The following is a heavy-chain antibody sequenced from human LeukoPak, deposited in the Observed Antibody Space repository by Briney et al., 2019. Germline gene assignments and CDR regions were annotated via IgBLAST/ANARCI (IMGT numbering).Heavy chain of an antibody. CDR3: AREVVGASSGDY. CDR2: ISGGGGST. CDR1: GFTFSSYA. V-gene: IGHV3-23*01. Sequence: GSLRLSCAASGFTFSSYAMSWVRQAPGKGLEWVSAISGGGGSTFYADPVKGRFTISGDNAKNSLYLQMNSLRAEDTAVYYCAREVVGASSGDYWGQGTLVTVSS. J-gene: IGHJ4*02. D-gene: IGHD1-26*01.